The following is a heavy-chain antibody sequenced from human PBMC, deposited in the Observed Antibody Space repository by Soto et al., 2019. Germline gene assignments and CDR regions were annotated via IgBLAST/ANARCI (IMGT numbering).Heavy chain of an antibody. CDR1: GFTFSSHV. J-gene: IGHJ5*02. V-gene: IGHV3-23*01. D-gene: IGHD6-13*01. CDR2: ASARNTNT. Sequence: EVQLLESGGGLVQPGGSLRLSCAASGFTFSSHVMSWVRQAPGRGLEWVAAASARNTNTYYADSVKGPFTISRDKSKSTVYLQLDSLRVEDTAVYHCAKDVTSHGPRGYRRRWYGWFDPWGQGTLFFFSS. CDR3: AKDVTSHGPRGYRRRWYGWFDP.